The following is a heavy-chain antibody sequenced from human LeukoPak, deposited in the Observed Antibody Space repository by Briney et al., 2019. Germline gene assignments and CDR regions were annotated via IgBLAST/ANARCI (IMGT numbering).Heavy chain of an antibody. D-gene: IGHD2-2*01. V-gene: IGHV4-59*12. CDR1: GGSISSYY. CDR3: ARDLGGYCSSTSCPYYYYGMDV. Sequence: SETLSLTCTDSGGSISSYYWSWIRQPPGKGLEWIGYIYYSGSTNYNPSLKSRVTISVDTSKNQFSLKLSSVTAADTAVYYCARDLGGYCSSTSCPYYYYGMDVWGQGTTVTVSS. CDR2: IYYSGST. J-gene: IGHJ6*02.